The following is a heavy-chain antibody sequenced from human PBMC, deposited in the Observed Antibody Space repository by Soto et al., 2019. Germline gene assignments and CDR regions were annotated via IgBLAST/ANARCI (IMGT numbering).Heavy chain of an antibody. Sequence: GSLRLSCAASGFTFSNYGLSWVRQAPGKGLEWVSAISGSDGNTYYTDSVKGRFAISRDNSKNTLYLQMNSLRAEDTAVYYCAKDLNDFWSGYTPDYGMDVWGQGTTVTVSS. J-gene: IGHJ6*02. CDR3: AKDLNDFWSGYTPDYGMDV. V-gene: IGHV3-23*01. D-gene: IGHD3-3*01. CDR2: ISGSDGNT. CDR1: GFTFSNYG.